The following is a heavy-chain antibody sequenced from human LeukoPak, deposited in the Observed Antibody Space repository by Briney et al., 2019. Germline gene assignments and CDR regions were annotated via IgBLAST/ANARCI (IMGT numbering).Heavy chain of an antibody. CDR3: ARGRFYGFSGDS. CDR1: GGAIGSDGYY. V-gene: IGHV4-31*03. J-gene: IGHJ4*02. Sequence: SQTLSLTCSVSGGAIGSDGYYWNWIRQHPGKGLEWIGYIYYSGSAPYNPSLKSRVTISVDTSKNQFSLRLSSVTAADTAVYYCARGRFYGFSGDSWGQGSLVTVSS. CDR2: IYYSGSA. D-gene: IGHD3-10*01.